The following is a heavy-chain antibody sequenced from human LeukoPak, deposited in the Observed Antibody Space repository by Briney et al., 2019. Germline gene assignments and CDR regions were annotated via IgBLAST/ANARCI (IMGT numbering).Heavy chain of an antibody. CDR3: ARDRYGWFDP. J-gene: IGHJ5*02. CDR1: GGSISSYY. Sequence: NPSETLSLTCTVSGGSISSYYWSWIRQPPGKGLEWIGYIYYSGSTNYNPSLKSRVTMSVDTSKNQFSLKLSSVTAADTAVYYCARDRYGWFDPWGQGTLVTVSS. CDR2: IYYSGST. D-gene: IGHD1-1*01. V-gene: IGHV4-59*12.